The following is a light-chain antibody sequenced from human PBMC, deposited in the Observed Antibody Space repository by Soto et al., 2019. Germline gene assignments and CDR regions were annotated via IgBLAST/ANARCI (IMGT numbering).Light chain of an antibody. Sequence: DIQMTQSPSSLSASVGDRVTITCRASQSISQYLAWYQQKPGKAPKLLIYDASTLEGGIPSRLSGSGSGTKFTLTISILQPADFATYYCQQYSSASTFGQGTKLGIK. CDR3: QQYSSAST. J-gene: IGKJ2*01. CDR2: DAS. V-gene: IGKV1-5*01. CDR1: QSISQY.